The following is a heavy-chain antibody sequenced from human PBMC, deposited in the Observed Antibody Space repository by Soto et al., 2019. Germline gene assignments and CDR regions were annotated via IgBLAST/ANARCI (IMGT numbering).Heavy chain of an antibody. J-gene: IGHJ5*02. CDR1: VYTFISYG. CDR3: AREEYYDILTGYYPYNWFDP. V-gene: IGHV1-69*04. D-gene: IGHD3-9*01. CDR2: IIPILVIA. Sequence: ASVKVSCKASVYTFISYGICWVRQTPGQGLELMGRIIPILVIANYAQKFQGRVTITADKSTSTAYMELSSLRSEDTAVYYCAREEYYDILTGYYPYNWFDPWGQGTLVTVSS.